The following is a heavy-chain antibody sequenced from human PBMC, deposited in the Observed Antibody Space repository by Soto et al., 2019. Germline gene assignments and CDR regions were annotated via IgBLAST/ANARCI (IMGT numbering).Heavy chain of an antibody. J-gene: IGHJ3*02. CDR1: GGSFSGYY. CDR2: INHSGST. CDR3: AGRYCSGGSCYLGAFDI. Sequence: SETLSLTCAVYGGSFSGYYWSWIRQPPGKGLEWIGEINHSGSTNYNPSLKSRVTISVDTSKNQFSQKLSSVTAADTAVYYCAGRYCSGGSCYLGAFDIWGQGTMVTVSS. D-gene: IGHD2-15*01. V-gene: IGHV4-34*01.